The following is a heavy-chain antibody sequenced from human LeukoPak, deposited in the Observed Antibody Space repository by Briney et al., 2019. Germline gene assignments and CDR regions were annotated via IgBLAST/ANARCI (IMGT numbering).Heavy chain of an antibody. Sequence: GGSLRLSCAASGFTFSSYAMRWVRQAPGKGLEWVSAIGSGSGGTTIYADSVKGRFTISRDNSKNTLYLQMDSLTTEDTTLYYCASRRDGYNPELDYWGQGTLVTVSS. CDR2: IGSGSGGTT. CDR1: GFTFSSYA. J-gene: IGHJ4*02. D-gene: IGHD5-24*01. CDR3: ASRRDGYNPELDY. V-gene: IGHV3-23*01.